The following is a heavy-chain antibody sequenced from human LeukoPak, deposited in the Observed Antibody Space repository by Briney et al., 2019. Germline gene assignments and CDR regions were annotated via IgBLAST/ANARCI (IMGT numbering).Heavy chain of an antibody. J-gene: IGHJ5*02. D-gene: IGHD2-2*01. CDR3: AKVPWVVVVPAAIGNWFDP. Sequence: GGSLRLSCAAPGFTFSSYAMSWVRQAPGKGLEWVSAISGSGGSTYYADSVKGRFTISRDNSKNTLYLQMNSLRAEDTAVYYCAKVPWVVVVPAAIGNWFDPWGQGTLVTVSS. CDR1: GFTFSSYA. CDR2: ISGSGGST. V-gene: IGHV3-23*01.